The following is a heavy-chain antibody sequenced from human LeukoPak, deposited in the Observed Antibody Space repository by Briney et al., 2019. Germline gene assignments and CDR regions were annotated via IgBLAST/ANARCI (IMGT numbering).Heavy chain of an antibody. J-gene: IGHJ4*02. CDR3: ARLREIPVFGVVTKSTSYFDY. CDR2: IIGTGTT. D-gene: IGHD3-3*01. V-gene: IGHV3-69-1*01. CDR1: GFSFSSHG. Sequence: GGSLRLSCAASGFSFSSHGMSWVRQAPGKGLEWVSGIIGTGTTYYADSVKGRFTISRDNAKNSLYLQMNSLRAEDTAVYYCARLREIPVFGVVTKSTSYFDYWGQGTLVTVSS.